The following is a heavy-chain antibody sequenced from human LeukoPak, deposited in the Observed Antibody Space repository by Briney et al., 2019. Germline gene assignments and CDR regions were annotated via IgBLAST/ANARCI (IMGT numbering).Heavy chain of an antibody. CDR1: GFTFSSYS. CDR2: ITASGTAM. CDR3: ASSGSYRFDY. V-gene: IGHV3-48*02. Sequence: GGSLRLSCAASGFTFSSYSMNWVCQAPGKGLEWVSHITASGTAMFYADSVKGRFTISRDNAKNSLYLQMNSLRDEDTAVYYCASSGSYRFDYWGQGTLVTVSS. D-gene: IGHD1-26*01. J-gene: IGHJ4*02.